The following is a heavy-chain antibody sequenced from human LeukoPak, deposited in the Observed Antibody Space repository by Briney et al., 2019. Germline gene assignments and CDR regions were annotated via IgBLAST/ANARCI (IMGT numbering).Heavy chain of an antibody. CDR3: ARDSDYSGNGNGDWFDP. CDR1: GFRFSSFG. D-gene: IGHD4-11*01. CDR2: ISNYFGVT. J-gene: IGHJ5*02. V-gene: IGHV1-18*04. Sequence: ASVNVSCKASGFRFSSFGISWVRQAPGQGFEWMGWISNYFGVTHYAEKFEDRVTMTIDKSTTTAYMELRSLRYDDTATYYCARDSDYSGNGNGDWFDPWGQGTVVIVSS.